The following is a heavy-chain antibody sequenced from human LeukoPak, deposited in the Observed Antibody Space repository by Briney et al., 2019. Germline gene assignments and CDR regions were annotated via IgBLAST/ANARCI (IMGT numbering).Heavy chain of an antibody. D-gene: IGHD2-15*01. CDR3: ARERKYCSGGSCYSGAGY. V-gene: IGHV3-21*04. CDR2: ISSSSSYI. CDR1: GFTFSSYS. J-gene: IGHJ4*02. Sequence: SGGSLRLSCAASGFTFSSYSMNWVRQAPGKGLEWVSSISSSSSYIYYADSVKGRFTISRDNAKNSLFLQMNSLRSEDTAVYYCARERKYCSGGSCYSGAGYWGQGTLVTVSS.